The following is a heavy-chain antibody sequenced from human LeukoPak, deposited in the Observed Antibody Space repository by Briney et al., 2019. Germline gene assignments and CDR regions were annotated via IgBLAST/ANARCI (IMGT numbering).Heavy chain of an antibody. D-gene: IGHD3-22*01. V-gene: IGHV1-18*01. CDR1: DYTFTNYG. CDR2: ISGYNADT. J-gene: IGHJ4*02. Sequence: ASVKVSCKTSDYTFTNYGITWVRQAPGQGLEWMGWISGYNADTNYAQKFQGRVTMTTDTSTSTAYMELRSLTLDDTAVYYCARDAPYFESSGPISHFDYWGQGTLVTVSS. CDR3: ARDAPYFESSGPISHFDY.